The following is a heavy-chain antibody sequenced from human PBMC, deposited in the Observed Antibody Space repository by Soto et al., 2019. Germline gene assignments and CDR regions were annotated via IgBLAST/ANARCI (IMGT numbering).Heavy chain of an antibody. CDR2: ISYDGSNK. Sequence: QVQLVESGGGVVQPGRSLRLSCAASGFTFSSYGMHWVRQAPGKGLEWVAVISYDGSNKYYADSVKGRFTISRDNSKNTLYLQMNSLRAEDTAVYYCAKGPGRSGYSYGDYWGQGTLVTVSS. CDR1: GFTFSSYG. V-gene: IGHV3-30*18. D-gene: IGHD5-18*01. CDR3: AKGPGRSGYSYGDY. J-gene: IGHJ4*02.